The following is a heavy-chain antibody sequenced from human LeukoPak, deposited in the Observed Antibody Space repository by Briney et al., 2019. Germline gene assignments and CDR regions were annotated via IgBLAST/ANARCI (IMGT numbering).Heavy chain of an antibody. Sequence: PSQTLSLTCTVSGGSISSGSYYRNWIRQPAGKGLEWIGRIYTSGSTNYNPSLKSRVTISVDTSKNQFYLKLSSVTAADTAVYYCARHSYPQQWHYDYWGQGTLVTVSS. CDR1: GGSISSGSYY. CDR2: IYTSGST. D-gene: IGHD6-19*01. CDR3: ARHSYPQQWHYDY. J-gene: IGHJ4*02. V-gene: IGHV4-61*02.